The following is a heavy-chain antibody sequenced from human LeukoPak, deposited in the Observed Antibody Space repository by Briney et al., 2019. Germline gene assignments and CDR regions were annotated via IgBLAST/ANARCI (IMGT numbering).Heavy chain of an antibody. Sequence: SETLSLTCTVSGGSISSYYWSWIRQPPGKGLEWIGYIYYSGSTNYNPSLKSRVTISVDTSKNQFSLKLSSVTAADTAVYYCAKLQQLVQGSVYWGQGTLVTASS. CDR1: GGSISSYY. V-gene: IGHV4-59*08. J-gene: IGHJ4*02. CDR2: IYYSGST. D-gene: IGHD6-13*01. CDR3: AKLQQLVQGSVY.